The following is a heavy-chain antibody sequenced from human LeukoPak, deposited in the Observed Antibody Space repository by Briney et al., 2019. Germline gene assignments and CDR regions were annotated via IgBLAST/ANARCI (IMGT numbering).Heavy chain of an antibody. CDR1: GYSFTSYW. CDR3: ARLASAETYFDY. CDR2: IYPGDSDT. V-gene: IGHV5-51*01. Sequence: KVSCKASGYSFTSYWIGWVRQMPGKGLEWMGIIYPGDSDTRYSPSFQGQVTISADKSISTAYLQWSSLKASDTAMYYCARLASAETYFDYWGQGTLVTVSS. J-gene: IGHJ4*02.